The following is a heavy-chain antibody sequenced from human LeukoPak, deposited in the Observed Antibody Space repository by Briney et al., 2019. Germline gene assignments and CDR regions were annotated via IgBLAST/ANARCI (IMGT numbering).Heavy chain of an antibody. CDR2: IKSKIDGGTT. D-gene: IGHD1-26*01. J-gene: IGHJ4*02. CDR3: TTERLSRGATPDS. V-gene: IGHV3-15*01. Sequence: AGGSLRLSCVASGFTFSNAWMSWVRQAPGKGLEWVGRIKSKIDGGTTDYAAPVKGRFTISRDDSKNTLYLQMNSLKTEDTAVYYCTTERLSRGATPDSRGQGTLVTVSS. CDR1: GFTFSNAW.